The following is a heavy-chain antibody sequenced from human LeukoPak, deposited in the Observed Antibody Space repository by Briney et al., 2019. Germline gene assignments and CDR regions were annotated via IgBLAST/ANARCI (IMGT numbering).Heavy chain of an antibody. J-gene: IGHJ4*02. Sequence: GASVKVSCKASGGTFSSYAISWVRQAPGQGLEWMGRIIPILGLANYAQKFQGRVTFTADKSTTTAYMDLSSLRSEDTAVYYCARTYCGGDCYAPPGAYWGQGTLVTVSS. CDR3: ARTYCGGDCYAPPGAY. CDR1: GGTFSSYA. V-gene: IGHV1-69*04. CDR2: IIPILGLA. D-gene: IGHD2-21*02.